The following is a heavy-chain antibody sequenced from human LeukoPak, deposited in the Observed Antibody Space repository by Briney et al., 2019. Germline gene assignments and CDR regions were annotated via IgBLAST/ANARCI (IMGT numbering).Heavy chain of an antibody. V-gene: IGHV3-64*01. D-gene: IGHD3-3*01. Sequence: GGSLRLSCAASGFTFSSYAMHWVRQAPGKGLEYVSAISSNGGSTYYANSVKGRFTISRDNSKNTLYLQMGSLRAEDMAVYYCARDGKTYYDFWSGPDYYYYMDVWGKGTTVTVSS. CDR1: GFTFSSYA. J-gene: IGHJ6*03. CDR3: ARDGKTYYDFWSGPDYYYYMDV. CDR2: ISSNGGST.